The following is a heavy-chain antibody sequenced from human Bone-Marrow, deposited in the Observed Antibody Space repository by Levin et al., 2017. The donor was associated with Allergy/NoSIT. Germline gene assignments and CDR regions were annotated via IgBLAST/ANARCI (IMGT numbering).Heavy chain of an antibody. CDR1: GFTFSSYA. J-gene: IGHJ6*03. V-gene: IGHV3-30-3*01. CDR3: ARARWPANWNDVEVLAGYYYMDV. Sequence: PGGSLRLSCAASGFTFSSYAMHWVRQAPGKGLEWVAVISYDGSNKYYADSVKGRFTISRDNSKNTLYLQMNSLRAEDTAVYYCARARWPANWNDVEVLAGYYYMDVWGKGTTVTVSS. CDR2: ISYDGSNK. D-gene: IGHD1-1*01.